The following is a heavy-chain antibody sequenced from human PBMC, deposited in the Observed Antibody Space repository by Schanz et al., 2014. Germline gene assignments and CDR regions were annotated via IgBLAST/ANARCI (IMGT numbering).Heavy chain of an antibody. V-gene: IGHV1-18*01. CDR2: ISAYNGNT. D-gene: IGHD3-9*01. J-gene: IGHJ4*02. Sequence: LQSGAAVKKPGSSVRVSCKASGGTLDTYKIAWVRQVPGQGLEWMGWISAYNGNTKYPQKLQGRVTMTTDTSTSTAYMELRSLRSDDTAVYYCARDAADFYDILTEEDYWGQGTLVTVSS. CDR1: GGTLDTYK. CDR3: ARDAADFYDILTEEDY.